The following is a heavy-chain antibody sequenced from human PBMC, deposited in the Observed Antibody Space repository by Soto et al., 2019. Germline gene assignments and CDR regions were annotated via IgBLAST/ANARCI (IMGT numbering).Heavy chain of an antibody. D-gene: IGHD3-3*01. Sequence: EVQLLESGGGLVQPGGSLRLSCAASGFTFSSYAMSWVRQAPGKGLEWVSAISGSGGSTYYADSVKGRFTISRDNSKNTLYQQMNSLRAEDRSLYYCAKPTLLHNRLEWFLLGQPRYSFAYWGKGTLVTVSS. CDR1: GFTFSSYA. CDR3: AKPTLLHNRLEWFLLGQPRYSFAY. V-gene: IGHV3-23*01. J-gene: IGHJ4*02. CDR2: ISGSGGST.